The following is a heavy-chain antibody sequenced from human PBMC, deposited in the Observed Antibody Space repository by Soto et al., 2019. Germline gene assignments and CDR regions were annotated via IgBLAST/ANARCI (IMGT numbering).Heavy chain of an antibody. CDR1: AFTFSSYA. CDR3: ARELQLGGWSGYFDL. CDR2: ISYDGSNE. Sequence: VPLVESGGGVVQPGRSLRLSCAASAFTFSSYAIHWVCQAPGTGLDWVALISYDGSNEYYADSVQGRFTISRDNSKNTLYLQMSSLRAEDTAVYYCARELQLGGWSGYFDLWGRGTLVTVSS. V-gene: IGHV3-30*15. J-gene: IGHJ2*01. D-gene: IGHD6-19*01.